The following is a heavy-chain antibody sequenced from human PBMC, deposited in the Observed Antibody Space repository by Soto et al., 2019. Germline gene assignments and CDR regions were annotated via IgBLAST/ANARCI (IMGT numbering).Heavy chain of an antibody. V-gene: IGHV3-11*01. CDR2: ISSSASTI. Sequence: GGSLRLSCEVSGFTFSFYYMSWIRQAPGKGLEWVSCISSSASTIYYADSVKGRFTISRDNAKNSLYLQMNSLRAEDTAVYYCARDPGITGIPDYWGQGTLVTVSS. CDR1: GFTFSFYY. J-gene: IGHJ4*02. D-gene: IGHD1-20*01. CDR3: ARDPGITGIPDY.